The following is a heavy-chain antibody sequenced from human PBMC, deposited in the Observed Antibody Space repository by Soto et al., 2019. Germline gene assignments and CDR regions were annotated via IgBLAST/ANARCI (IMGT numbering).Heavy chain of an antibody. CDR1: GFTFSRNA. J-gene: IGHJ6*02. Sequence: HPGGSLRLSCAASGFTFSRNAMHWVRQAPGKGLEWVAVISYDGSNRYYADSVKGRFTISRDNSKNTLYLQINSLRAEDTAVYYCARDLGRSSGYLALYYYYYGMDVWGQGTTVTVSS. CDR2: ISYDGSNR. V-gene: IGHV3-30-3*01. D-gene: IGHD3-22*01. CDR3: ARDLGRSSGYLALYYYYYGMDV.